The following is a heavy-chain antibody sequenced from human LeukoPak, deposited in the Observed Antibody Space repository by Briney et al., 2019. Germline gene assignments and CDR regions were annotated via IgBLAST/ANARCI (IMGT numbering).Heavy chain of an antibody. CDR3: AREDYSYGFGY. J-gene: IGHJ4*02. V-gene: IGHV4-59*01. CDR1: GGSISTYY. D-gene: IGHD3-16*02. CDR2: FSYSEGS. Sequence: SETLSLTCSISGGSISTYYWNWIRQPPGKGLEWIADFSYSEGSRYNPSLKGRASISVDASKNQISLEVNSVTAADTAMYYCAREDYSYGFGYWGQGAMVTVFS.